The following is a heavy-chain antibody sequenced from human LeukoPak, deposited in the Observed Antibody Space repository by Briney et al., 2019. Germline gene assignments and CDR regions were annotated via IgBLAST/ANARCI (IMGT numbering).Heavy chain of an antibody. J-gene: IGHJ5*02. D-gene: IGHD2-15*01. V-gene: IGHV4-39*07. Sequence: SDTLSLTCTVSGGSISSSSYYWGRIRQPPGKGLEWIGSIYYSGSTNYNPSLKSRVTMSVDTSKNQFSLKLSSVTAADTAVYYCARDPEYCSGGSCYSLWFDPWGQGTLVTVSS. CDR3: ARDPEYCSGGSCYSLWFDP. CDR1: GGSISSSSYY. CDR2: IYYSGST.